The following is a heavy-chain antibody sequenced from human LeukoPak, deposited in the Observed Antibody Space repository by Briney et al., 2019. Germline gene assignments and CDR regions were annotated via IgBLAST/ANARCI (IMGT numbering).Heavy chain of an antibody. CDR2: INHSGST. D-gene: IGHD2-2*01. J-gene: IGHJ4*02. Sequence: AETLSLTCAVYGGPFSGYYCSWIRQLPGKGLEWIGEINHSGSTNYNPSLKSRVTISVDTSKNQFSLKLSSVTAADSAVYYCARIVSSFHDCWGQGTLVTVSS. V-gene: IGHV4-34*01. CDR3: ARIVSSFHDC. CDR1: GGPFSGYY.